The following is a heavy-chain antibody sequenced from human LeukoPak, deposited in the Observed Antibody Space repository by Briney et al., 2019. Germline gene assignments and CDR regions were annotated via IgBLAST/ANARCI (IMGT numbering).Heavy chain of an antibody. CDR3: ARHDDFLSPYDY. CDR2: ISHTGSV. Sequence: SETLSLTCAVSGGSINSDYWWTWVRQSPGKGLEWIGEISHTGSVNYNLSLESRVTISRDKSKNQFSLMLRSMAAADTAVYYCARHDDFLSPYDYWGQGVLVTVSS. V-gene: IGHV4-4*02. D-gene: IGHD3-3*01. J-gene: IGHJ4*02. CDR1: GGSINSDYW.